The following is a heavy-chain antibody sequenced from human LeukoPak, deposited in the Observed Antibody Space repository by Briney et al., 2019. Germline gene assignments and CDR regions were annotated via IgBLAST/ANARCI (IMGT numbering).Heavy chain of an antibody. J-gene: IGHJ4*02. D-gene: IGHD4-11*01. CDR1: GFTFSSYG. CDR2: IWYDGSNK. V-gene: IGHV3-33*01. Sequence: PGGSLRLSCAASGFTFSSYGMHWVRQAPGKGLEWVAVIWYDGSNKYYADSVKGRFTISRDNSKNTLYLQMNSLRAEDTAVYYCARSPATTVTTRYFDCWVQATLVTVSS. CDR3: ARSPATTVTTRYFDC.